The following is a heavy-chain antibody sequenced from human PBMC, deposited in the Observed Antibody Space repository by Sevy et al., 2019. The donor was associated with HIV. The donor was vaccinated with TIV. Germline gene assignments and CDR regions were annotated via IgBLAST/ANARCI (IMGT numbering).Heavy chain of an antibody. CDR1: GGSVSSGSYY. CDR2: IYYSGST. V-gene: IGHV4-61*01. CDR3: ARAPATPDIVVVPAAMPVYYYYYGMDV. D-gene: IGHD2-2*01. Sequence: SETLSLTCTVSGGSVSSGSYYWSWIRQPPGKGLEWIGYIYYSGSTNYNPSLKSRVTISVDTSKNQFSLKLSSVTAVDTAGYYWARAPATPDIVVVPAAMPVYYYYYGMDVWGQGTTVTVSS. J-gene: IGHJ6*02.